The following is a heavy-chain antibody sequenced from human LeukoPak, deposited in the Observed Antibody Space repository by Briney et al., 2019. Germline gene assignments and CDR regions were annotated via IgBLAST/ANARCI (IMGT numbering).Heavy chain of an antibody. J-gene: IGHJ3*02. Sequence: SETLSLTCTVSGDSISNHYWTWVRQPAGKGLEWIGRIYRNGNTNYNSSLKGRVTMSVDTSKNQFSLKLTSVTAADTALYFCAREKDLLRGDAFDIRGQGKMVTVSS. D-gene: IGHD3-10*01. V-gene: IGHV4-4*07. CDR1: GDSISNHY. CDR3: AREKDLLRGDAFDI. CDR2: IYRNGNT.